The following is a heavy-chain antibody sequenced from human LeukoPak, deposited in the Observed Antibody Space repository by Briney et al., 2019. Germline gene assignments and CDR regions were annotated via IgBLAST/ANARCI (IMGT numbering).Heavy chain of an antibody. CDR3: ARDRWEGGTIFGVETYYYYMDV. CDR2: INPSGGST. Sequence: ASVKVSCKASGYTLSNYYMHWVRQAPGQGLEWMGVINPSGGSTSYAQKFQGRVTMTRDMSTSTVYMELSSLRYEDTAVYYCARDRWEGGTIFGVETYYYYMDVWGKGTTVTVSS. D-gene: IGHD3-3*01. V-gene: IGHV1-46*01. J-gene: IGHJ6*03. CDR1: GYTLSNYY.